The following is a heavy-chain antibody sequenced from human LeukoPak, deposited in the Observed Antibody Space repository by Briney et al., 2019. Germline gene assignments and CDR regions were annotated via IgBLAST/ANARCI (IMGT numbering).Heavy chain of an antibody. V-gene: IGHV4-4*02. Sequence: SETLSLTCAVSGGSVSQNNWWTWVRQPPGKGLEWIGEIYPSGSTNYNPSLKSRVIVSVDKSKNQFSLKLTSVTAADTAVYYCARGDYGDYALDYWGQGTLVTVSS. CDR2: IYPSGST. D-gene: IGHD4-17*01. CDR1: GGSVSQNNW. CDR3: ARGDYGDYALDY. J-gene: IGHJ4*02.